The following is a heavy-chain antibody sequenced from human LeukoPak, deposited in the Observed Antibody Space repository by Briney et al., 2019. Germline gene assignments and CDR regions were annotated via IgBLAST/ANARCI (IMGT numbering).Heavy chain of an antibody. J-gene: IGHJ4*02. V-gene: IGHV3-30-3*01. CDR2: ISYDGSNK. CDR3: ARLPYSSSWYRDY. D-gene: IGHD6-13*01. CDR1: GFTFSSYA. Sequence: PGGSLSLSCAASGFTFSSYAMHWVRQAPGKGLEWVAVISYDGSNKYYADSVKGRFTISRDNSKNTLYLQMNSLRAEDTAVYYCARLPYSSSWYRDYWGQGTLVTVSS.